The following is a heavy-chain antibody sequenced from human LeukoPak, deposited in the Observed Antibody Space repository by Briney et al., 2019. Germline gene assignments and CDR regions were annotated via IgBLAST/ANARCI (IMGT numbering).Heavy chain of an antibody. D-gene: IGHD6-19*01. CDR2: INHSGST. J-gene: IGHJ4*02. Sequence: SETLSLTCAVYGGSFSGYYWSWIRQPPGKGLEWIGEINHSGSTNYNPSLKSRVTISVDTSKNQFSLKLSSVTAADTAVYYCAPQNHIAVAIDYWGQGTLVTVSS. CDR1: GGSFSGYY. CDR3: APQNHIAVAIDY. V-gene: IGHV4-34*01.